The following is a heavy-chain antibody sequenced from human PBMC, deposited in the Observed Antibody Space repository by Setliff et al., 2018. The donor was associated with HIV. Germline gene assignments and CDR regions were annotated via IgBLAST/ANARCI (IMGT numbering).Heavy chain of an antibody. CDR3: ARDHGYSYGTIDY. CDR2: ISGSGGST. Sequence: PGGSLRLSCAASGFTFSSYSMNWVRQAPGKGLEWVSAISGSGGSTYYADSVKGRFTISRDNAKNSLYLQMNSLRAEDTAVYYCARDHGYSYGTIDYWGQGTLVTVSS. V-gene: IGHV3-48*01. J-gene: IGHJ4*02. CDR1: GFTFSSYS. D-gene: IGHD5-18*01.